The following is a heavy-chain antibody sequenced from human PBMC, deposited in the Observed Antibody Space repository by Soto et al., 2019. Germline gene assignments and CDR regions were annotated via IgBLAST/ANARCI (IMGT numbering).Heavy chain of an antibody. J-gene: IGHJ6*03. Sequence: QVQLVQSGAEVKKPGASVKVSCKASGYTFTSYDINWARQATGQGLEWMGWMNPNSGNTGYAQKFQGRGTMTRSTAISTACRELSSVRSEDTAVYYCAGGRRWLVPAANTYIDVWGKGTTVTVSS. V-gene: IGHV1-8*01. CDR2: MNPNSGNT. CDR1: GYTFTSYD. CDR3: AGGRRWLVPAANTYIDV. D-gene: IGHD2-2*01.